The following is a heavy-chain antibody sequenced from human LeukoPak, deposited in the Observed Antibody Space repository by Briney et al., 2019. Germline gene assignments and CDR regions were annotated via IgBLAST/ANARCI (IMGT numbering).Heavy chain of an antibody. CDR1: GFTFSSYS. Sequence: GGSLRLSCAASGFTFSSYSMNWVRQAPGKGLEWVSSISSSSSYIYYADSVKGRFTTSRDNAKNSLYLQMNSLRAEDTAVYYCARERDYSSGYYVVDYWGQGTLVTVSS. CDR3: ARERDYSSGYYVVDY. V-gene: IGHV3-21*01. CDR2: ISSSSSYI. J-gene: IGHJ4*02. D-gene: IGHD3-22*01.